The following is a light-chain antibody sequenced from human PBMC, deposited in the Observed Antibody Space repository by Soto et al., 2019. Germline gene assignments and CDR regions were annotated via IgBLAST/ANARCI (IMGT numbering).Light chain of an antibody. Sequence: EIVMTQSPATLSVSPGERATLSCRASQSVSSNLAWYQKKPDQAPRLLIYGASTRATGIPARFSGSGSGTEFTLTISSLQSEDFAVYYCQQYNNWPPLTFGGGTKVEIK. V-gene: IGKV3-15*01. J-gene: IGKJ4*01. CDR2: GAS. CDR1: QSVSSN. CDR3: QQYNNWPPLT.